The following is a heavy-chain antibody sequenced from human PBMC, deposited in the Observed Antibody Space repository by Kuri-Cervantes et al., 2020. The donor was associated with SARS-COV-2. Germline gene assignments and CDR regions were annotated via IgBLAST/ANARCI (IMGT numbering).Heavy chain of an antibody. CDR2: IWYDGSKK. CDR1: AFTFSSYA. V-gene: IGHV3-33*08. J-gene: IGHJ6*02. Sequence: GESLKISCAASAFTFSSYAMHWVRQAPGKGLEWVAVIWYDGSKKYYADSVKGRFTISRDNSKNTMYLEMNSLRAEDTAVYYCARDDTYYEGSGKNYYYAMDVWGQGTTVTVSS. CDR3: ARDDTYYEGSGKNYYYAMDV. D-gene: IGHD3-10*01.